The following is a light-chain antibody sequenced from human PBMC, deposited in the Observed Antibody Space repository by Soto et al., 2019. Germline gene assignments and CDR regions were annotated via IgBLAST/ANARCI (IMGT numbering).Light chain of an antibody. J-gene: IGKJ1*01. Sequence: DIQMAQSPSSLSASIGDRVTITCRASQGISEYLAWYQQRPGNAPNLLIYGASILQSGVPSRFSGSGSGKHFTLTISSLQPEDVATYYCHSYNSIPRTFGQGTTVEIK. V-gene: IGKV1-27*01. CDR2: GAS. CDR3: HSYNSIPRT. CDR1: QGISEY.